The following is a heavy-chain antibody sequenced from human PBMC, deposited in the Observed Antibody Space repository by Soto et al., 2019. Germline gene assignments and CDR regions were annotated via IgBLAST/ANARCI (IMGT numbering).Heavy chain of an antibody. V-gene: IGHV3-74*03. CDR3: ARDGEGF. J-gene: IGHJ4*02. CDR1: GFTFSSNW. D-gene: IGHD2-21*01. CDR2: INTDGSET. Sequence: GGSLRLSCSASGFTFSSNWMHWVRRVPGRGLVWVSRINTDGSETTYEDSVEGRFTISRDNAKNMLYLQMNSLRAEDTAVYYCARDGEGFWGQGXLVTVYS.